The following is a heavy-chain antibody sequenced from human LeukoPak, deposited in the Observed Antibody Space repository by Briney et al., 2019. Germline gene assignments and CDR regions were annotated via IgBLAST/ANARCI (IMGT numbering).Heavy chain of an antibody. CDR3: VRESIGVLSYFDY. CDR1: GFTFTTYW. CDR2: INNDGSTT. Sequence: GGSLRLSCAASGFTFTTYWMHWVRQAPGKGLVWVSRINNDGSTTSYADSVKGRFTMSRDNAKNTLYLHMNSLRAEDTVVYYCVRESIGVLSYFDYWGQGTLVTVSS. V-gene: IGHV3-74*01. J-gene: IGHJ4*02. D-gene: IGHD2-15*01.